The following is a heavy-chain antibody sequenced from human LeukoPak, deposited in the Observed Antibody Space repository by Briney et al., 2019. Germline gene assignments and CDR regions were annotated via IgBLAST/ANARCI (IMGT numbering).Heavy chain of an antibody. D-gene: IGHD6-13*01. CDR3: ARAILTSSSWYDDAFDI. CDR2: ISAYNGNT. Sequence: ASVKVSCKASGYTFTSYGISWVRQAPGQGLEWMGWISAYNGNTNYAQKLQGRVTMTTDTSTSTAYMELRSLRSDDTAVYYCARAILTSSSWYDDAFDIWGQGTMVTVSS. V-gene: IGHV1-18*01. CDR1: GYTFTSYG. J-gene: IGHJ3*02.